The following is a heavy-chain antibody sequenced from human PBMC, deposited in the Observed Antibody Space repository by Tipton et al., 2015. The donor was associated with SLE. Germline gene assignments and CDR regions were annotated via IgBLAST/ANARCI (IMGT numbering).Heavy chain of an antibody. CDR3: ARSRDKATDSFDV. J-gene: IGHJ3*01. V-gene: IGHV4-4*02. Sequence: GLVKPSETLSLTCTVSGGSISSSNWWTWVRQSPDKGLEWIGEIYHNGSTTYNPSLKSRLTISVDTSQNQFSLKLSSVTAADTAVYYCARSRDKATDSFDVWGQGTMVTVSS. CDR2: IYHNGST. D-gene: IGHD5-24*01. CDR1: GGSISSSNW.